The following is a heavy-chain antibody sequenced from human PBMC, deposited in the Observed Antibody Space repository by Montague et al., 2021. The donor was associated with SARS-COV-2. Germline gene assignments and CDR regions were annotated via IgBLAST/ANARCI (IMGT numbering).Heavy chain of an antibody. CDR1: GESISGFY. CDR3: ARDRGLGVAENFDC. D-gene: IGHD3-10*01. Sequence: SETLSLTCTVSGESISGFYWNWIRQPSGKGLEWIGRIYATGGTNSNPSLKSRVSISIDTTKNQFSLKLNSVTAADTAVYYCARDRGLGVAENFDCWGQGTLVTVSS. V-gene: IGHV4-4*07. J-gene: IGHJ4*02. CDR2: IYATGGT.